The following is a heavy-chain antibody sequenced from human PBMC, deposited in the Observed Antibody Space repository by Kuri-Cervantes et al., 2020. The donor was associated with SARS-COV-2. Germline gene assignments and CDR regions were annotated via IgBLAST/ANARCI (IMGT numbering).Heavy chain of an antibody. J-gene: IGHJ4*02. CDR2: IYYSGST. V-gene: IGHV4-39*07. CDR3: AMTVHDFWSGEFDY. CDR1: YY. Sequence: YYMTWIRQPPGKGLEWIGSIYYSGSTYYNPSLKSRVTISVDTSKNQFSLKLSSVTAADTAVYYCAMTVHDFWSGEFDYWGQGTLVTVSS. D-gene: IGHD3-3*01.